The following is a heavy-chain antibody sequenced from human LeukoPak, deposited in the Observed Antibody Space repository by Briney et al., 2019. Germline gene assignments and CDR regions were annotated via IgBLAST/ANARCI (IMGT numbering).Heavy chain of an antibody. J-gene: IGHJ4*02. D-gene: IGHD3-22*01. CDR2: INTDGSSP. CDR3: ARDTYDSSGYYYGPFDY. CDR1: GFTFTSYW. V-gene: IGHV3-74*01. Sequence: PGGSLRLSCAASGFTFTSYWMHWVRQAPGKGLVWVSRINTDGSSPSYADSVKGRFTISRDNAKNTLYLQMNSLRAEDTAVYYCARDTYDSSGYYYGPFDYWGQGTLVTVSS.